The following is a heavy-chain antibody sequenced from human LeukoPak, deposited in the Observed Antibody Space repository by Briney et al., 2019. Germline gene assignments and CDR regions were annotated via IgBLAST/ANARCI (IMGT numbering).Heavy chain of an antibody. CDR3: ARQDVGSGYYNFDY. Sequence: SETLSLTCTVSGGSISSYYWSWIRQPPGKGLEWIGYIYYSGSTNYNPSLKSRVTVSVDTSENQFSLKLSSVTAADTAVYYCARQDVGSGYYNFDYWGQGTLVTVSS. D-gene: IGHD3-22*01. CDR1: GGSISSYY. V-gene: IGHV4-59*01. CDR2: IYYSGST. J-gene: IGHJ4*02.